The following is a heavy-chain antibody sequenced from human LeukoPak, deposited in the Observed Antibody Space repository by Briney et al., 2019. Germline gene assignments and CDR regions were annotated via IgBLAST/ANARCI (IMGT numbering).Heavy chain of an antibody. CDR1: GGSISSHY. J-gene: IGHJ2*01. CDR3: ARQSLDYGDYWYFDL. Sequence: SETLSLTCTVSGGSISSHYWSWIRQPPGKGLEWIGYIYYSGSTKYNPSLKSRVTISVDTSKNQFSLKLSSVTAVDAAVYHCARQSLDYGDYWYFDLWGRGTLVTVSS. D-gene: IGHD4-17*01. V-gene: IGHV4-59*08. CDR2: IYYSGST.